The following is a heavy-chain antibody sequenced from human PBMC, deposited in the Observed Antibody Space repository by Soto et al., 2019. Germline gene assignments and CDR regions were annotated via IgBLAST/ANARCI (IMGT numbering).Heavy chain of an antibody. J-gene: IGHJ5*02. D-gene: IGHD3-16*01. Sequence: SETLSLTCAVYSGSFSGYYWSWIRQPPGKGLEWIGEINHSGSTNYNPSLKSRVTISVDTSKNQFSLKLSSVTAADTAVYYCARGRDFEGAWFDPWGQGTLVTVSS. CDR1: SGSFSGYY. CDR2: INHSGST. CDR3: ARGRDFEGAWFDP. V-gene: IGHV4-34*01.